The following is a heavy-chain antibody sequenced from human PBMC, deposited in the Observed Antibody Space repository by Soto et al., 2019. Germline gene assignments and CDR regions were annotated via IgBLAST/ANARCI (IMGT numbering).Heavy chain of an antibody. CDR2: VNPILSMS. Sequence: QVQLVQSGAELKKPGSSVKVSCKASGDTFSFYTINWVRQAPGLGLEWMGRVNPILSMSNYAQKFQGRATMTADKSTSTPYMELPSLRSEDTAFYYCATSYGSGYRAFDYWGQGALVTVSS. CDR1: GDTFSFYT. J-gene: IGHJ4*02. CDR3: ATSYGSGYRAFDY. D-gene: IGHD3-10*01. V-gene: IGHV1-69*02.